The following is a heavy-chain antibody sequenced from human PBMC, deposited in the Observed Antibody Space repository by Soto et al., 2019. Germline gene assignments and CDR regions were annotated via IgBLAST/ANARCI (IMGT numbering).Heavy chain of an antibody. CDR2: ISSSSSTI. CDR1: GFTFSSYS. D-gene: IGHD2-2*01. Sequence: GSLRLSCAASGFTFSSYSMNWVRQAPGKGLEWVSYISSSSSTIYYADSVKGRFTISRDNAKNSLYLQMNSLIAEDTAVYYCARDPPGCSSTSCYGLDYWGQGTLVTVSS. V-gene: IGHV3-48*01. J-gene: IGHJ4*02. CDR3: ARDPPGCSSTSCYGLDY.